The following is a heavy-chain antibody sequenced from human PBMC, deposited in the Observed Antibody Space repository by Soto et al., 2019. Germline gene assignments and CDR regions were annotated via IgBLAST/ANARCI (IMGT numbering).Heavy chain of an antibody. CDR2: IYPGDSDT. CDR3: ARRSSSWYLGRNWFDP. D-gene: IGHD6-13*01. CDR1: GYSFTIYC. V-gene: IGHV5-51*01. Sequence: GESLKISGKGSGYSFTIYCIGWVRQMPGKGLEWMGVIYPGDSDTRYSPSFQGQVTISADKSISTAYLQWSSLKASDTAMYYCARRSSSWYLGRNWFDPWGQGTLVTVSS. J-gene: IGHJ5*02.